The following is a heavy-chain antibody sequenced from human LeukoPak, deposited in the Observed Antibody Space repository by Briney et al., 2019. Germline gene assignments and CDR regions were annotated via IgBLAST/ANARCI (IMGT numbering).Heavy chain of an antibody. CDR1: GFTFDDYA. Sequence: GGSLRLSCAASGFTFDDYAMNWVRQAPGKGLEWVSGINWNGDSTGYVDSVKGRFTISRENSKNTLSLQMNSLGAEDTAVYYCARRAGAYSHPYDYWGQGTLVTVSS. CDR3: ARRAGAYSHPYDY. CDR2: INWNGDST. D-gene: IGHD4/OR15-4a*01. J-gene: IGHJ4*02. V-gene: IGHV3-20*04.